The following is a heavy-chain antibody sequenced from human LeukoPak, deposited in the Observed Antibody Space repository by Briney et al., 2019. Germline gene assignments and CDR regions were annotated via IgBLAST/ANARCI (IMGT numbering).Heavy chain of an antibody. J-gene: IGHJ3*02. CDR2: IIPILGIA. V-gene: IGHV1-69*04. Sequence: ASVKVSCKASGYTFTNYGITWVRQAPRQGLEWMGRIIPILGIANYAQKFQGRVTITADKSTSTAYMELSSLRSEDTAVYYCARDPYYYDSSGYYRGAFDIWGQGTMVTVSS. CDR1: GYTFTNYG. CDR3: ARDPYYYDSSGYYRGAFDI. D-gene: IGHD3-22*01.